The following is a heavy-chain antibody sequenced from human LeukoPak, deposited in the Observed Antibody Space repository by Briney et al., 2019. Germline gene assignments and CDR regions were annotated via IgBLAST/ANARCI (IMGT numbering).Heavy chain of an antibody. CDR2: INSDGSST. Sequence: PGGSLRLSCAASGFTFSSYWMHWVRQAPGKGLVWVSRINSDGSSTSYADSVKGRFTISRDNAKNTLYLQMNSLRAEDTAVYYCARGLVPAAIWGIDYMDVWGKGTTVTVSS. V-gene: IGHV3-74*01. D-gene: IGHD2-2*02. J-gene: IGHJ6*03. CDR1: GFTFSSYW. CDR3: ARGLVPAAIWGIDYMDV.